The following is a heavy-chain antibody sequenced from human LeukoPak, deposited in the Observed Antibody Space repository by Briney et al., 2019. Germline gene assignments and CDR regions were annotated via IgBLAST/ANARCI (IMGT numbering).Heavy chain of an antibody. CDR3: ATDQSWFGEFLSGIDA. J-gene: IGHJ6*02. D-gene: IGHD3-10*01. Sequence: ASVKVSCKASGYTFTSYYMHWVRQAPGHGVEWGGVITPSGGSTNYAQKFPGRVTITEGTSTYTAHIALSSLRPEDTVVYYCATDQSWFGEFLSGIDAWGQGTTGTVSS. CDR1: GYTFTSYY. V-gene: IGHV1-46*01. CDR2: ITPSGGST.